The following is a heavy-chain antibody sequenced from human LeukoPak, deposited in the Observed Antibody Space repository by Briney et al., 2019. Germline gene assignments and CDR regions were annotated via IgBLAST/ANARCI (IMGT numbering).Heavy chain of an antibody. CDR1: GYTLTELS. D-gene: IGHD3-3*01. Sequence: GASVKVSCKVSGYTLTELSMHWVRQAPGKGLEWMGGFDPEDGETIYAQKFQGRVTMTEDTSTDTAYMELSSLRSEDTAVYYCATVGQGYYDFWSGYDYYFDYWGQGTLDTVSS. CDR3: ATVGQGYYDFWSGYDYYFDY. CDR2: FDPEDGET. V-gene: IGHV1-24*01. J-gene: IGHJ4*02.